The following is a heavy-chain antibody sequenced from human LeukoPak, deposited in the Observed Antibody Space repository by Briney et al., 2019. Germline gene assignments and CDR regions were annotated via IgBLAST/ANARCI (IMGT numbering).Heavy chain of an antibody. J-gene: IGHJ4*02. CDR3: ARDLWNYAY. CDR1: GFTFSSYS. D-gene: IGHD3-3*01. V-gene: IGHV3-21*01. Sequence: GGSLRLSCAASGFTFSSYSMNWVRQAPGKGLEWVSCISSSSSYIYQADSVKGRFTISRDNAKNSLYLQMNSLRAEDTAVYYCARDLWNYAYWGQGTLVTVSP. CDR2: ISSSSSYI.